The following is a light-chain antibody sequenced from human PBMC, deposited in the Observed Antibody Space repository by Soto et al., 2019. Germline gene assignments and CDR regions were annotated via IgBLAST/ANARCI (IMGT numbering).Light chain of an antibody. V-gene: IGKV1-39*01. J-gene: IGKJ2*01. Sequence: DIQMSQSPSSLSASVGDSVTITCRASETIIDYLNRYQQQPGEAPKLLIFSASSLHSGVPSRFRGSGSGTHFTLTISSLQPEDFATYFCHQSFSAPRTFGQGTKLQAK. CDR1: ETIIDY. CDR3: HQSFSAPRT. CDR2: SAS.